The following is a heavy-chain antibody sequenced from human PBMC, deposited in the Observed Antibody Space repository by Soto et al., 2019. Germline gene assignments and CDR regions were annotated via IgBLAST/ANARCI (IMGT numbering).Heavy chain of an antibody. Sequence: ASVKVSCKTSEYTFTDNYIYWIRQAPGQGLEWMGWLNPNSGATDFAQRFEGRVTLTSDTSISTAYMEVNRLASDDTAVFYCARQSCGSTSCFYDYWGPGTLVTVSS. V-gene: IGHV1-2*02. J-gene: IGHJ4*02. D-gene: IGHD2-2*01. CDR3: ARQSCGSTSCFYDY. CDR2: LNPNSGAT. CDR1: EYTFTDNY.